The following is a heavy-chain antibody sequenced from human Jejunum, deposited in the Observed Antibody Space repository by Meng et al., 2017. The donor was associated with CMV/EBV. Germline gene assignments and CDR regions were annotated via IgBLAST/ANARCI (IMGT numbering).Heavy chain of an antibody. V-gene: IGHV4-61*01. CDR3: ARNSEPLYYYYGMDV. CDR2: IYYSGST. D-gene: IGHD1-14*01. J-gene: IGHJ6*02. Sequence: GSVSSGSYYWSWIRQPPGKGLEWIGYIYYSGSTNYNPSLKSRVTISVDTSKNQFSLKLSSVTAADTAVYYCARNSEPLYYYYGMDVRGQGTTVTVSS. CDR1: GSVSSGSYY.